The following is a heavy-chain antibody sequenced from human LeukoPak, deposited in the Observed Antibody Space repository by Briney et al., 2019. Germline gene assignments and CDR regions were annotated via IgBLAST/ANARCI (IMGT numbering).Heavy chain of an antibody. J-gene: IGHJ5*02. V-gene: IGHV1-2*02. CDR3: ARVLITMARGVISHNWFDP. Sequence: GASVKVSCKASGYTFTGYYMHWVRQAPGQGLEWMGWINPNSGGTNYAQKFQGRVTMTRDTSISTAYMELSRLRSDDTAVYYCARVLITMARGVISHNWFDPWGQGTLVTVSS. D-gene: IGHD3-10*01. CDR2: INPNSGGT. CDR1: GYTFTGYY.